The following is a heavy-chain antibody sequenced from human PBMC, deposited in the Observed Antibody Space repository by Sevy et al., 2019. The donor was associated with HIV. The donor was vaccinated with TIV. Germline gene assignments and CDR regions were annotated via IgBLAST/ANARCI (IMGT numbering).Heavy chain of an antibody. D-gene: IGHD3-3*01. CDR2: INLNSGGT. Sequence: ASVKVSCKASGYTFTGYYLHWVRQAPGQGLEWIGWINLNSGGTDYEQKFQDRVTMTRDTSINTAYMELSRLRSDDTAVYYWARDRNFWSGYSGGMDVWGQGTTVTVSS. CDR1: GYTFTGYY. J-gene: IGHJ6*02. V-gene: IGHV1-2*02. CDR3: ARDRNFWSGYSGGMDV.